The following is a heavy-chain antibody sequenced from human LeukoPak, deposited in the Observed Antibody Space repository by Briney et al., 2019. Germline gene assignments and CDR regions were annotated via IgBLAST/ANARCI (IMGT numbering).Heavy chain of an antibody. CDR2: IYSGGST. D-gene: IGHD1-7*01. Sequence: PGGSLRLSCAASGFTFSNAWMNWVRQAPGKGLEWVSVIYSGGSTYYAGSVKGRFTISRDNSKNTLYLQMNSLRAEDTAVYYCAKDWPEIGTNEAFDIWGQGTMVTVSS. J-gene: IGHJ3*02. V-gene: IGHV3-53*01. CDR1: GFTFSNAW. CDR3: AKDWPEIGTNEAFDI.